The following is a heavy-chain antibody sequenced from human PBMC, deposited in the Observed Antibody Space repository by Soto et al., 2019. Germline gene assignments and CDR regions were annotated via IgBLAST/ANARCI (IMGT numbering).Heavy chain of an antibody. CDR3: ARGYDSSGYYFGYYYYGMDV. CDR2: IYYSGST. Sequence: KPSETLSLTCTVSGGSISSSYWSWIRQPPGKGLEWIGYIYYSGSTNYNPSLKSRVTISVDTSKNQFSLKLSSVTAADTAVYYCARGYDSSGYYFGYYYYGMDVWGQGTTVTVSS. V-gene: IGHV4-59*01. D-gene: IGHD3-22*01. J-gene: IGHJ6*02. CDR1: GGSISSSY.